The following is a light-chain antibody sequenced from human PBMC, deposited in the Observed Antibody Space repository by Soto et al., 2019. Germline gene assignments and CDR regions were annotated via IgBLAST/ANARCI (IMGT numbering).Light chain of an antibody. J-gene: IGKJ5*01. Sequence: EIVFTQSPCTLSLSPGERATLSCRASQSVSATYLAWYQQKPGQAPRLLIYDASNRATGIPARFSGSGSGTDFTLTIDNLEPEDFAIYYCQQRNNWPPITFGQGTRLEIK. CDR3: QQRNNWPPIT. CDR2: DAS. V-gene: IGKV3-11*01. CDR1: QSVSATY.